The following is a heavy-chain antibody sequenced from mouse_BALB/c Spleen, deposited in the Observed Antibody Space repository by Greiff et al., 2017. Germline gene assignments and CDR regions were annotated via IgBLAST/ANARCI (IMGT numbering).Heavy chain of an antibody. D-gene: IGHD2-9*01. Sequence: VQLQQSGAELMKPGASVKISCKATGYTFSSYWIEWVKQRPVHGLEWIGEILPGSGSTNYNEKFKGKATFTADTSSNTAYMQLSSLTSEDSAVYYCARPYYGYDGDYYAMDYWGQGTSVTVSS. CDR3: ARPYYGYDGDYYAMDY. V-gene: IGHV1-9*01. J-gene: IGHJ4*01. CDR1: GYTFSSYW. CDR2: ILPGSGST.